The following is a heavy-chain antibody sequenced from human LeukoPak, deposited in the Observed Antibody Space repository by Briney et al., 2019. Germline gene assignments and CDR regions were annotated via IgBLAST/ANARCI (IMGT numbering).Heavy chain of an antibody. CDR1: GFTFSDYY. V-gene: IGHV3-11*01. J-gene: IGHJ4*02. CDR3: ARRGSGRYFDY. CDR2: ISSSGTGM. Sequence: GGSLRLSCAASGFTFSDYYMSWIRQAPGKGLEWVSYISSSGTGMYYADSVKDRFTISRDNAKNPLYLQMNSLRAEDTAVYYCARRGSGRYFDYWGQGILVTVSS. D-gene: IGHD1-26*01.